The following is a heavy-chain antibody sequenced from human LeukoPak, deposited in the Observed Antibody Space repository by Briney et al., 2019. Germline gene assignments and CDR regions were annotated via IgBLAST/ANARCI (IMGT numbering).Heavy chain of an antibody. D-gene: IGHD5-18*01. CDR3: ARGGYTYGL. V-gene: IGHV4-59*01. J-gene: IGHJ4*02. CDR2: IYYNGGT. CDR1: GASIGSYS. Sequence: SETLALTCIVSGASIGSYSWSWIRHPPGKGLEGSGYIYYNGGTNYHPSLKCRLTMSIDTSKNQIPLTLRSVTLADSAMYYCARGGYTYGLWGQGTLVTVSS.